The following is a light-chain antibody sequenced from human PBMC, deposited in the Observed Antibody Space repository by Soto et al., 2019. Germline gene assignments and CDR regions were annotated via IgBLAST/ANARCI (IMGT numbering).Light chain of an antibody. V-gene: IGLV2-14*01. CDR3: GSYTSSSTYV. CDR1: NSDVGGYNS. Sequence: QSALTQPASVSGSPGQSITISCTGTNSDVGGYNSVSWYQQHPGKAPKLMIYEVSNRPSGVSDRFSGSKSGNTASLTISGLQAEDAADYYCGSYTSSSTYVFGTGTKVTVL. J-gene: IGLJ1*01. CDR2: EVS.